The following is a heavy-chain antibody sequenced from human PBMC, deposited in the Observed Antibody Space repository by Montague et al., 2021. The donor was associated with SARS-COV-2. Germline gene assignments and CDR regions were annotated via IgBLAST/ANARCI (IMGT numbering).Heavy chain of an antibody. CDR3: ARDSPESWGISPGLAGLFATVVHSASGMDV. Sequence: TLSLTCTVSGDSMTSGSHFWTWIRQPAGKGLEWIGHIQTSGTSNYNPSLRDRITLSIDTSRNQFSLQLRSVTAADTAIYYCARDSPESWGISPGLAGLFATVVHSASGMDVWGQGTTVIVS. D-gene: IGHD3-22*01. V-gene: IGHV4-61*09. J-gene: IGHJ6*02. CDR2: IQTSGTS. CDR1: GDSMTSGSHF.